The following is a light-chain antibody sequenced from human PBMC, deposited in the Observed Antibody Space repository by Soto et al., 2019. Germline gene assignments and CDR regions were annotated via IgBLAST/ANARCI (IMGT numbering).Light chain of an antibody. J-gene: IGKJ3*01. CDR2: RAS. V-gene: IGKV3-20*01. CDR1: QTISSSF. Sequence: EIVLTQSPGTLSLSPGERSTLSCRASQTISSSFLAWYQQKPGQAPRLLIYRASRRENGIPYRFSGSGSWTDFTLSISRLEPEDFAVYYCHQFGSSPLDTFGPGTKVEIK. CDR3: HQFGSSPLDT.